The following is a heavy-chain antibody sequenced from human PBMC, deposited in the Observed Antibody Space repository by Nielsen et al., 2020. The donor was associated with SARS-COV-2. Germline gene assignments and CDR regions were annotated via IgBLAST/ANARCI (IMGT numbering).Heavy chain of an antibody. D-gene: IGHD6-13*01. CDR1: GFTFDDYA. V-gene: IGHV3-9*01. CDR2: ISWNSGSI. Sequence: GGSLRLSCAASGFTFDDYAMHWVRQAPGKGLEWVSGISWNSGSIGYADSVKGRFTISRDNAKNSLYLQMNSLRAEDTALYYCAKDLWPAAAVFDYWGQGTLVTVSS. J-gene: IGHJ4*02. CDR3: AKDLWPAAAVFDY.